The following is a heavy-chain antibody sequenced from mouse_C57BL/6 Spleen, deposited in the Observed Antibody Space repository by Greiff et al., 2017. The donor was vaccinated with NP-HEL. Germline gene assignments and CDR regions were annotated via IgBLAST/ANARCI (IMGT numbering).Heavy chain of an antibody. CDR2: IDPSDSYT. CDR1: GYTFTSYW. J-gene: IGHJ3*01. D-gene: IGHD1-1*01. CDR3: APFITTFAY. Sequence: QVQLQQPGAELVMPGASVKLSCKASGYTFTSYWMHWVKQRPGQGLEWIGEIDPSDSYTNYNQKFKGKSTLTVDKSSSTAYMQLSSLTSEDSAVYYCAPFITTFAYWGQGTLVTVSA. V-gene: IGHV1-69*01.